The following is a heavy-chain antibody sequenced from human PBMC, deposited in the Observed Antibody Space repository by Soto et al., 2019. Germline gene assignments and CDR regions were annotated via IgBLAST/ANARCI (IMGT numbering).Heavy chain of an antibody. CDR2: ISSSSSYI. CDR1: GFTFSSYS. J-gene: IGHJ5*02. Sequence: GGSLRLSCAASGFTFSSYSMNWVRQAPGKGLEWVSSISSSSSYIYYADSVKGRFTISRDNAKNSLYLQMNSLRAEDTAVYYCAREGIAARLTFDPWGQGTLVTVSS. V-gene: IGHV3-21*01. D-gene: IGHD6-25*01. CDR3: AREGIAARLTFDP.